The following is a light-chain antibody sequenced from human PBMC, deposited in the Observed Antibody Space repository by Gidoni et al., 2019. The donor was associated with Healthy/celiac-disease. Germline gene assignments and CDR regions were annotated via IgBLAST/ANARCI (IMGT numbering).Light chain of an antibody. Sequence: EIVLTQSSVTLSLSPGERATLSCSASQSVSSSYLAWYQQKPGQAPRLLLYGASSRATGIPDRFSGSGSGTDFTLTISRLEPEDFAVYYCQQYGSSPRYTFGQGTKLEIK. CDR2: GAS. CDR1: QSVSSSY. V-gene: IGKV3-20*01. J-gene: IGKJ2*01. CDR3: QQYGSSPRYT.